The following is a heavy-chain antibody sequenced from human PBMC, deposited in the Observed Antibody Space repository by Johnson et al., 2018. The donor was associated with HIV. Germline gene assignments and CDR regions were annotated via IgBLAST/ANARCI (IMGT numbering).Heavy chain of an antibody. V-gene: IGHV3-30*03. D-gene: IGHD3-22*01. CDR3: ASGGDYYDRSGYSF. CDR2: ISYDGSSK. J-gene: IGHJ3*01. CDR1: GFTFSSYG. Sequence: QVQLVESGGGVVQPGRSLRLSCAASGFTFSSYGMHWVRQAPGKGLEWVAVISYDGSSKYYADPVKGRFTISRDNSKNTLYLQMNSRRTEDTAVYYCASGGDYYDRSGYSFWGQGTMVTVSS.